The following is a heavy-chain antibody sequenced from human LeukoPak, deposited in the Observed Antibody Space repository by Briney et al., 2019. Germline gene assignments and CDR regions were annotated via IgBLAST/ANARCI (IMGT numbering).Heavy chain of an antibody. J-gene: IGHJ5*02. D-gene: IGHD6-19*01. CDR2: IIWNGGST. CDR1: GFPLDDYG. CDR3: ARALDGSSGWNNWFDP. V-gene: IGHV3-20*04. Sequence: GGSLRLSCAAPGFPLDDYGMGWVRQAPGKGLEWVSGIIWNGGSTGYADSVKGRFTISRDNAKNSLYLVMNNLRGEDTALYYCARALDGSSGWNNWFDPWGQGTLVTVSS.